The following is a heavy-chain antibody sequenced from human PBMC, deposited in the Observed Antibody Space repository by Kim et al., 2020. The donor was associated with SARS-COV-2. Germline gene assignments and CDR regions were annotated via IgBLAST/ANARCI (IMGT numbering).Heavy chain of an antibody. CDR3: ARGRSWVVATIGSYYYYGMDV. J-gene: IGHJ6*02. CDR1: GGSFSGYY. Sequence: SETLSLTCAVYGGSFSGYYWSWIRQPPGKGLEWIGEINHSGSTNYNPSLKSRVTISVDTSKNQFSLKPSSVTAADTAVYYCARGRSWVVATIGSYYYYGMDVWGQGTTVTVSS. D-gene: IGHD5-12*01. V-gene: IGHV4-34*01. CDR2: INHSGST.